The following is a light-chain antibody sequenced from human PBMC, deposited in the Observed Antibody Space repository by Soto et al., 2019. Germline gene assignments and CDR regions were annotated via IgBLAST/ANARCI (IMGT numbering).Light chain of an antibody. Sequence: VLAEPPPGFGAPGQRCTVFCTWSKFQNGAGYDVHWYQQLPGTAPKLLIYGNSNRPSGVPDRFSGSKSGPSASLAITGLQAEDEADYYCQSYDSSLSALYVFGTGTKVTVL. CDR1: KFQNGAGYD. J-gene: IGLJ1*01. CDR2: GNS. V-gene: IGLV1-40*01. CDR3: QSYDSSLSALYV.